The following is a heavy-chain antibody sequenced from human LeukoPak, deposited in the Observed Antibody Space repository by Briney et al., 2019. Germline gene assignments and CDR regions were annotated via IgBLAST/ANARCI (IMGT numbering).Heavy chain of an antibody. D-gene: IGHD3-3*01. CDR3: AKILRPSRFLEGFDY. Sequence: GGSLRLSCAASGFTFSSYAMSWVRQAPGKGLEWVSAISGSGGSTYYADSVKGRFTISRDNSKNTLYLQMNSLRAEDTAVYYCAKILRPSRFLEGFDYWGQGTLVTVSS. J-gene: IGHJ4*02. CDR2: ISGSGGST. CDR1: GFTFSSYA. V-gene: IGHV3-23*01.